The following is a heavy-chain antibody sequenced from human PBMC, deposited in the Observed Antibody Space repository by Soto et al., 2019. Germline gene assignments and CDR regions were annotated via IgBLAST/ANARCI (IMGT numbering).Heavy chain of an antibody. CDR3: ARAQPGGGWFDP. D-gene: IGHD3-16*01. J-gene: IGHJ5*02. Sequence: SETLSLTCTVSGGSISSYYWSWIRQPPGKGLEWIGCIYYSGSTNYNPSLKSRVTISVDTSKNQFSLKLSSVTAADTAVYYCARAQPGGGWFDPWGQGTLVTVSS. CDR1: GGSISSYY. V-gene: IGHV4-59*01. CDR2: IYYSGST.